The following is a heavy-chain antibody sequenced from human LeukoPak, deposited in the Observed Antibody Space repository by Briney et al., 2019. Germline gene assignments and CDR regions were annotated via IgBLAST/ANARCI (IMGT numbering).Heavy chain of an antibody. CDR1: GGSLGGDY. CDR3: ARAARGGSGTRFDY. CDR2: IYFSGSA. Sequence: SETLSLTCTVSGGSLGGDYWSWIRQSPGKGLEWIGYIYFSGSANYNPSLKSRVTISVDTSKNQFSLKLSSVTAADTAVYYCARAARGGSGTRFDYWGQGTLVTVSS. D-gene: IGHD3-10*01. V-gene: IGHV4-59*12. J-gene: IGHJ4*02.